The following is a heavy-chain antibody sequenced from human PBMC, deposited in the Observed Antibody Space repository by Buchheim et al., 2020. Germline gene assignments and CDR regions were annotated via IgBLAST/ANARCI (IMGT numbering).Heavy chain of an antibody. D-gene: IGHD6-19*01. CDR2: IGGSGGST. J-gene: IGHJ4*02. Sequence: EVQLLESGGGLVQPGGSLRLSCAASGFTFSSYAMSWVRQAPGKGLEWVSAIGGSGGSTYYADSVKGRFTISRDNSKNTLYLQMNSLRAEDTAVYYCAKDPYPGIAVAGTTADYWGQGTL. V-gene: IGHV3-23*01. CDR1: GFTFSSYA. CDR3: AKDPYPGIAVAGTTADY.